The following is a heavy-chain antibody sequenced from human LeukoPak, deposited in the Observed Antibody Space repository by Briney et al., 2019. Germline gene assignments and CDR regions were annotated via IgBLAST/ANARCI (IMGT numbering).Heavy chain of an antibody. J-gene: IGHJ4*02. Sequence: GGSLRLSCAASGFTFSRYWMSWVRQAPGKGLEWVANIKEDGSEKYYVDSVKGRFTISRDNAKNTLYLQMNSLRAEDTAVYYCARSHLGWGQGTLVTVSS. CDR1: GFTFSRYW. CDR3: ARSHLG. V-gene: IGHV3-7*01. CDR2: IKEDGSEK.